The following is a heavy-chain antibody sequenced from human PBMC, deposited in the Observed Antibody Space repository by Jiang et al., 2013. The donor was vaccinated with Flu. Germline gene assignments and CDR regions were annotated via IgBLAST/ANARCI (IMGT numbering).Heavy chain of an antibody. J-gene: IGHJ6*02. D-gene: IGHD3-10*01. CDR1: DY. CDR3: ARGTMVRGVRGYGMDV. V-gene: IGHV4-59*01. Sequence: DYWSWIRQPPGKGLEWIGYIYYSGSTNYNPSLKSRVTISVDTSKNQFSLKLSSVTAADTAVYYCARGTMVRGVRGYGMDVWGQGITVTVSS. CDR2: IYYSGST.